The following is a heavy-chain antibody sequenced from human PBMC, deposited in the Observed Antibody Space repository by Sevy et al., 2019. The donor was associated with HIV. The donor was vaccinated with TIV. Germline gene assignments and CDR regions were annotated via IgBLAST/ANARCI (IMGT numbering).Heavy chain of an antibody. J-gene: IGHJ5*02. V-gene: IGHV4-59*13. CDR3: ATGGGGIVVAGTGGWFDP. D-gene: IGHD6-19*01. Sequence: SETLSLTCTVSGGSISSXXXXXXXXXPGKGLXXXXXXYYSGSSNYNPSLKSRVTISLDTSKNQFSLKLSSVTAADTAIYYCATGGGGIVVAGTGGWFDPWGQGTLVTVSS. CDR1: GGSISSXX. CDR2: XYYSGSS.